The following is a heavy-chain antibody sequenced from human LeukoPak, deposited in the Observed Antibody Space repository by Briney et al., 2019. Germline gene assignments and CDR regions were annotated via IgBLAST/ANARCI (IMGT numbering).Heavy chain of an antibody. CDR1: GGSISSHY. D-gene: IGHD3-22*01. CDR2: VYNSGST. Sequence: PSETLSLTCTVSGGSISSHYWSWIRQSPGKGLEWIGYVYNSGSTNYNPSLKSRVTITVDTSRNQFSLKLSSVTAADTAVYYCAGTYYYDSSGDHDAFDIWGQGTMVTVSS. CDR3: AGTYYYDSSGDHDAFDI. J-gene: IGHJ3*02. V-gene: IGHV4-59*11.